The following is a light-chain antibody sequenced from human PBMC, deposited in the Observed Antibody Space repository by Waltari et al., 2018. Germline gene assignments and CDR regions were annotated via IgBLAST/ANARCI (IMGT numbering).Light chain of an antibody. CDR1: QSVSSSY. CDR2: DAS. J-gene: IGKJ1*01. CDR3: QQYGSSPWT. Sequence: EIVLTKSQGTLSLSPGERATLSCRASQSVSSSYLAWYQQKPGQAPRLLIYDASSRATGIPDRFSGSGSGTDFTLTISRLEPEDFAVYYCQQYGSSPWTFGQGTKVEIK. V-gene: IGKV3-20*01.